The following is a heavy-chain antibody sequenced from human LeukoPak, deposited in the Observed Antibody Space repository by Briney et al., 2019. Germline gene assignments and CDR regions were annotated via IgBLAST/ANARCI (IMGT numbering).Heavy chain of an antibody. Sequence: GGSLRLSCAASGFTFSSYWMHWVRQAPGKGLVWVSRINTDGSSTSYADSVKGRFTISRDNAKNTLYLQMNSLRAEDTAVYYCARATIFGVEAFDIWGQGTMVTVSS. J-gene: IGHJ3*02. D-gene: IGHD3-3*01. V-gene: IGHV3-74*01. CDR1: GFTFSSYW. CDR3: ARATIFGVEAFDI. CDR2: INTDGSST.